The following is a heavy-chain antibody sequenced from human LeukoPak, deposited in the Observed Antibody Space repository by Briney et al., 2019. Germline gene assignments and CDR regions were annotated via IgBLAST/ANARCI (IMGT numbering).Heavy chain of an antibody. D-gene: IGHD3-22*01. CDR3: ARGFTYYYDSSGYPILGY. CDR2: INPYNGNT. V-gene: IGHV1-18*01. Sequence: ASVKVSCKASGYTFSSYGVSWVRQAPGQGLEWMGWINPYNGNTIYPQKLQGRVSMTTDASTSTAYMELRSLRSDDTAVYYCARGFTYYYDSSGYPILGYWGQGTLVTVSS. J-gene: IGHJ4*02. CDR1: GYTFSSYG.